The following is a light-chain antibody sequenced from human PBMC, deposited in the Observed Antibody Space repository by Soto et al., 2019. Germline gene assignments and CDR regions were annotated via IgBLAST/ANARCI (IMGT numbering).Light chain of an antibody. CDR2: AAS. J-gene: IGKJ1*01. V-gene: IGKV1-39*01. Sequence: DIQMTQSPSSLSASVGDSVTITCRASQSINTYLNWYQHKPGNAPKFLIFAASSHHTGVPSRFSGSGSGTEFTLTISSLQPEDFATYYCQQNYRPPWTFGQGTKVEIK. CDR1: QSINTY. CDR3: QQNYRPPWT.